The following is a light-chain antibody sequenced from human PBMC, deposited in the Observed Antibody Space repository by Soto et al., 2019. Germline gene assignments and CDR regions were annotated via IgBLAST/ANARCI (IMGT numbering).Light chain of an antibody. CDR2: GAS. CDR3: LQYNNWWT. CDR1: QSVSNK. V-gene: IGKV3-15*01. Sequence: EIVMTQSPATLSVSPGERATLSCRASQSVSNKLAWYQQKPGQAPRLLISGASTRATGIPARFSGSGSGTEFTLTISSLQSEDFAVYYCLQYNNWWTFGQGTKVDIK. J-gene: IGKJ1*01.